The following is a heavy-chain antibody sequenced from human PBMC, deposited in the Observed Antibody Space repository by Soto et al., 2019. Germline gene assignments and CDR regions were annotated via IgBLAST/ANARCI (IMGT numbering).Heavy chain of an antibody. CDR2: ISGYNGDT. Sequence: ASVKVSCKASGYTFTRYGISWVRQAPGQGIEWMGWISGYNGDTGYAQEFQGRVTMTRNTSTTTAYLELSSLTSDFTSVYFCVRDGTSDIWGQGTMVTGSS. D-gene: IGHD1-26*01. V-gene: IGHV1-18*01. CDR1: GYTFTRYG. CDR3: VRDGTSDI. J-gene: IGHJ3*02.